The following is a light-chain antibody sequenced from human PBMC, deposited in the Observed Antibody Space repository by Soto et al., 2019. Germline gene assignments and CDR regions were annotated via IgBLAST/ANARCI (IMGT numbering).Light chain of an antibody. CDR1: HSISAS. CDR2: DVS. V-gene: IGKV1-5*01. Sequence: DIKMSQSPSTLSAYVGDRVTITCRVSHSISASLAWYQQKPGRAPRLLIYDVSNLESGVPSRFSGSGSGTEFTLTITSLQPEDFAIYYCQQYDNSRTFGQGTKVDI. CDR3: QQYDNSRT. J-gene: IGKJ1*01.